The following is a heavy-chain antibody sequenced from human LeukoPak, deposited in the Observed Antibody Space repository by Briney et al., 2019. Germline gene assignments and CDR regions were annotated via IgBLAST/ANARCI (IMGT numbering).Heavy chain of an antibody. J-gene: IGHJ6*02. CDR2: ISDSGGAT. V-gene: IGHV3-23*01. CDR1: GFTFSDYA. CDR3: AKDLGSGSYSYYYYGMDV. D-gene: IGHD3-10*01. Sequence: GGSLRLSCAASGFTFSDYAMSWVRQAPGKGLEWVSTISDSGGATYNADSVKGRFTSSRDHSKNTLYLQMNSLRAEDTAVYYCAKDLGSGSYSYYYYGMDVWGQGTTVTVSS.